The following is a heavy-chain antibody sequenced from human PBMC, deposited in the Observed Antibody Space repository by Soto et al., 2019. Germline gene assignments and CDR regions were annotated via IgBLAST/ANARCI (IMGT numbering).Heavy chain of an antibody. Sequence: GALRPSFSSSGFAFSNYAITWVRQAPWKGLRWVSGISESGTFIFYSDSLKGRFTISRDNSKNTLYLQINSLRDEDTAVYYCAKGGRRRGSYPPLDYWGQGTLVTSPQ. D-gene: IGHD1-26*01. CDR1: GFAFSNYA. J-gene: IGHJ4*02. V-gene: IGHV3-23*01. CDR3: AKGGRRRGSYPPLDY. CDR2: ISESGTFI.